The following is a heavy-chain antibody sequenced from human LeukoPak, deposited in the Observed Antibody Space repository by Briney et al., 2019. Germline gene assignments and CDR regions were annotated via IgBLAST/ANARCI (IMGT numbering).Heavy chain of an antibody. CDR3: ARGPSSRYCSSTSCSPNGGY. D-gene: IGHD2-2*01. CDR2: ISSSGNSI. V-gene: IGHV3-48*03. J-gene: IGHJ4*02. Sequence: GGSLRLSCTASGFTFSGYEMNWVRQAPGKGLEWVSYISSSGNSIYYADSVKGRFTISRDNAKNSLYLQMNSLRAEDTAVYYCARGPSSRYCSSTSCSPNGGYWGQGTLVTVSS. CDR1: GFTFSGYE.